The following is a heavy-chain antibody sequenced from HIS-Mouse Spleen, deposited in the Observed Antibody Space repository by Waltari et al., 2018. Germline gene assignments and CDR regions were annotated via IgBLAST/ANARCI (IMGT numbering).Heavy chain of an antibody. D-gene: IGHD6-6*01. Sequence: QVQLQESGPGLVKPSETLSLTCPVSGGSISSYYWSWIRQPAGKGLEWIGRIYTSGSTNYNPSLKSRVTMSVDTSKNQFSLKLSSVTAADTAVYYCARVPDEYSSSYFDYWGQGTLVTVSS. CDR2: IYTSGST. J-gene: IGHJ4*02. CDR3: ARVPDEYSSSYFDY. CDR1: GGSISSYY. V-gene: IGHV4-4*07.